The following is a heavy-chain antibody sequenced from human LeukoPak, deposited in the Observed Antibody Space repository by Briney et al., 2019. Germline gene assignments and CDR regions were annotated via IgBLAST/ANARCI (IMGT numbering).Heavy chain of an antibody. V-gene: IGHV3-48*04. CDR3: ARDVGGYYGSGVPFDY. CDR2: ISSSSSTI. J-gene: IGHJ4*02. CDR1: GFTFSSYS. Sequence: GGSLRLSCAASGFTFSSYSMNWVRQAPGKGLEWVSYISSSSSTIYYADSVKGRFTISRDNAKNSLYLQMNSLRAEDTAVYYCARDVGGYYGSGVPFDYWGQGTLVTVSS. D-gene: IGHD3-10*01.